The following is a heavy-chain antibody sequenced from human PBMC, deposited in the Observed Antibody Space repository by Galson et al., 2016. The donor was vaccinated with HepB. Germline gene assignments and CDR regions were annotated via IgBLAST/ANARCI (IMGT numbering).Heavy chain of an antibody. CDR2: ISFDGGDK. J-gene: IGHJ6*02. V-gene: IGHV3-30*04. D-gene: IGHD5-12*01. CDR3: ARDRRPTKTLNNYGLDV. Sequence: SLRLSCAASGFSFSNYVMHWVRQAPGKGLEWVAHISFDGGDKDYADSVKGRFTISRDNSNNTVHLQTNSLRPEDTAIYYCARDRRPTKTLNNYGLDVWGQGTTVTVSS. CDR1: GFSFSNYV.